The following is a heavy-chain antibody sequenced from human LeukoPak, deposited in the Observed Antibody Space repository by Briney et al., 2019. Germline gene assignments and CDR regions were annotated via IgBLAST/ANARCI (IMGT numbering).Heavy chain of an antibody. CDR2: INYSRST. Sequence: SETLSLTCAVYGGSFSGYYWSWIRQPPGKGLEWIGEINYSRSTNYNPSLKSRVTISVDTSKNQFSLKLSSVTAADTAVYYCARGSGYYYVDFDYWGQGTLVTVSS. V-gene: IGHV4-34*01. D-gene: IGHD3-22*01. CDR1: GGSFSGYY. CDR3: ARGSGYYYVDFDY. J-gene: IGHJ4*02.